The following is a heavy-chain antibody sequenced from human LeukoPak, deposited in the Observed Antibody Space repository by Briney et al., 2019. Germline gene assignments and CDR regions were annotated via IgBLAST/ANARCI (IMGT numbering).Heavy chain of an antibody. J-gene: IGHJ6*03. CDR1: NGSFSGYH. CDR2: INHSGST. Sequence: SETLSLTCAVYNGSFSGYHWSWIRQPPGKGLQWIGEINHSGSTNYNPSLKSRVTISVDTSKNQFSLKLSSVTAADTAVYYCARASPGCSGGSCYPVYYYYYYMDVWGKGTTVTISS. V-gene: IGHV4-34*01. D-gene: IGHD2-15*01. CDR3: ARASPGCSGGSCYPVYYYYYYMDV.